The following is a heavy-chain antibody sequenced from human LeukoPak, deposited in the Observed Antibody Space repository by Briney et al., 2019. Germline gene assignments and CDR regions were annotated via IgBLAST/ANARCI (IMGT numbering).Heavy chain of an antibody. CDR3: ARETFCSSTTCPIGDHFDY. V-gene: IGHV3-21*01. Sequence: GGSLRLSCAASGFTFSSYSMNWVRQAPGKGLEWVSSISSGSSYIYYADSVKGRFTISRDNAKNSLYLQMNSLRAEDTAVYYCARETFCSSTTCPIGDHFDYWGQGTLVTVSS. D-gene: IGHD2-2*01. CDR1: GFTFSSYS. CDR2: ISSGSSYI. J-gene: IGHJ4*02.